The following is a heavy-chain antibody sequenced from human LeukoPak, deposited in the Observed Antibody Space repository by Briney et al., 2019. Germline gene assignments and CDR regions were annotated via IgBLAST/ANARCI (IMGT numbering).Heavy chain of an antibody. CDR2: IYYSGST. CDR3: ARTGYCRSTRCYVDY. J-gene: IGHJ4*02. CDR1: GGSISSGDYY. Sequence: SETLSLTCTVSGGSISSGDYYWSWIRQPPGKGLEWIGYIYYSGSTYYNPSLRSRVTISVDTSKNQFSLKLSSVTAADTAVYYCARTGYCRSTRCYVDYWGQGTLVTVSS. V-gene: IGHV4-30-4*08. D-gene: IGHD2-2*01.